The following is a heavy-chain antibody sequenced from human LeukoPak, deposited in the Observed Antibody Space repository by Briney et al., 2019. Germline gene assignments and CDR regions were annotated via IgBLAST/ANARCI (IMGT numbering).Heavy chain of an antibody. CDR1: GYTFTSYG. CDR2: ISAYNGNT. Sequence: GASVKVSCKASGYTFTSYGISRVRQAPGQGLEWMGWISAYNGNTNYAQKLQGRVTMTTDTSTSTAYMELRSLRSDDTAVYYCARVPLGYYYDSSGYYYVDYWGQGTLVTVSS. J-gene: IGHJ4*02. V-gene: IGHV1-18*01. CDR3: ARVPLGYYYDSSGYYYVDY. D-gene: IGHD3-22*01.